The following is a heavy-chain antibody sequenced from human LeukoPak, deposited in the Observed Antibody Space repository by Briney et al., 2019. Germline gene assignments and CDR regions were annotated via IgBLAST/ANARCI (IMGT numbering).Heavy chain of an antibody. J-gene: IGHJ4*02. CDR3: TRATGWYPDY. Sequence: TGGSLRLSCAASGFSFSNYWMSWVRQAPGKGLEWVANINHDGTEMNYADSAKGRFTISRDNAKNSLYLQMTSLRAEDTALYYCTRATGWYPDYWGQGTLITVSS. CDR1: GFSFSNYW. D-gene: IGHD6-19*01. CDR2: INHDGTEM. V-gene: IGHV3-7*01.